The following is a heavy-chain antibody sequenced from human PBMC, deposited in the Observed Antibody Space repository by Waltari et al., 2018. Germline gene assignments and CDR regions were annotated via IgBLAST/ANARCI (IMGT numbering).Heavy chain of an antibody. J-gene: IGHJ5*02. CDR3: ARGLGYSSSWLRS. D-gene: IGHD6-13*01. Sequence: QVQLQQWGAGLLKPSETLSLTCAVYCGSCGGEYWSWIRQPPGTGLEWIGEINHSGTTNYNPSLKSRVTISVDTSKNQFSLKLSSVTAADTAVYYCARGLGYSSSWLRSWGQGTLVTVSS. CDR2: INHSGTT. CDR1: CGSCGGEY. V-gene: IGHV4-34*01.